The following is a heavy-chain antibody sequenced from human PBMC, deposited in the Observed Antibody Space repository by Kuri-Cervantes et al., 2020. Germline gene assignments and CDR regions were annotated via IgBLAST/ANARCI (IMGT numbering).Heavy chain of an antibody. D-gene: IGHD6-6*01. V-gene: IGHV3-23*01. J-gene: IGHJ6*02. CDR3: ARAGSSADWDV. CDR1: GFTFSSYA. CDR2: ISGSGGST. Sequence: GGSLRLSCAASGFTFSSYAMSWVRQAPGKGLEWVSAISGSGGSTYYADSVKGRFTISRDNAKNSLYLQMNSLRAEDTAVYYCARAGSSADWDVWGQGTTVTVSS.